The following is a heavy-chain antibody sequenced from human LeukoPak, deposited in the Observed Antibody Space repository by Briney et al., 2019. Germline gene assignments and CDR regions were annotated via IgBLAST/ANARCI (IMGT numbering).Heavy chain of an antibody. CDR2: IYSGGST. V-gene: IGHV3-53*01. Sequence: GGSLRLSCAASGLTVSSNYMSWVRQAPGKGLEWVSVIYSGGSTYYADSVKGRFTISRDNSGNTLYLQMNSLRAEDTAAYYCAVANPYTSGWYYFDYWGQGTLVTVSS. CDR3: AVANPYTSGWYYFDY. CDR1: GLTVSSNY. J-gene: IGHJ4*02. D-gene: IGHD6-19*01.